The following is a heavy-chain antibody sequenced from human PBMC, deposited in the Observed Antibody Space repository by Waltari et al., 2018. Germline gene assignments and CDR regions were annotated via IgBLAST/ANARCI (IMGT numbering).Heavy chain of an antibody. CDR3: AKSAPSPYSSSWYEYSSGWYPLDTFDI. J-gene: IGHJ3*02. V-gene: IGHV3-23*01. CDR1: GFTFSSYA. Sequence: EVQLLESGGGLVQPGGSLRLSCAASGFTFSSYAMRWVRQAPGKGLEWVSAISGSGGSTYYADSVKGRFTISRDNSKNTLYLQMNSLRAEDTAVYYCAKSAPSPYSSSWYEYSSGWYPLDTFDIWGQGTMVTVSS. CDR2: ISGSGGST. D-gene: IGHD6-19*01.